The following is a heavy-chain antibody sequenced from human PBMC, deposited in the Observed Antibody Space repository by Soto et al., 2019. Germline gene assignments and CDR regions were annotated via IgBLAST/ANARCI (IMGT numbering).Heavy chain of an antibody. J-gene: IGHJ4*02. CDR3: ARVNGELLFYDY. D-gene: IGHD1-26*01. CDR1: GYTFTGYY. V-gene: IGHV1-2*04. Sequence: ASVKVSCKASGYTFTGYYMHWVRQAPGQGLERMGWINPNSGGTNYEQKFQGWVTMTRDTSISKAYMELSRLRSDDTAVYYCARVNGELLFYDYWGQGNPVPVSS. CDR2: INPNSGGT.